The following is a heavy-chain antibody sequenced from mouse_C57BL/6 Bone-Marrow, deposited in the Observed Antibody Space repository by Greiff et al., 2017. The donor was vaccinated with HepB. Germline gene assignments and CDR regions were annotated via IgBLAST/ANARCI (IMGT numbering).Heavy chain of an antibody. Sequence: VQLQQPGAELVKPGASVKLSCKASGYTFTSYWMHWVKQRPGQGLEWIGMIHPNSGSTNYNEKFKTKATLTVDKSSSTAYMQLSSLTSEDSAVYYWARDYGSSHRGFYYFDYWGQGTTLTVSS. CDR2: IHPNSGST. V-gene: IGHV1-64*01. J-gene: IGHJ2*01. D-gene: IGHD1-1*01. CDR3: ARDYGSSHRGFYYFDY. CDR1: GYTFTSYW.